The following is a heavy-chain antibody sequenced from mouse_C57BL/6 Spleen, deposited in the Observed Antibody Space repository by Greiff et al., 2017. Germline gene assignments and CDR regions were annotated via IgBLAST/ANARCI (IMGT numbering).Heavy chain of an antibody. Sequence: EVKVVESEGGLVQPGSSMKLSCTASGFTFSDYYMAWVRQGPEKGLEWVANINYDGSSTYYLDSLKSRCIISRDTAKNSLYLQMSSMKSEDTATYYCAREGLVGYAMDYWGQGTSVTVSS. V-gene: IGHV5-16*01. CDR2: INYDGSST. J-gene: IGHJ4*01. D-gene: IGHD3-3*01. CDR1: GFTFSDYY. CDR3: AREGLVGYAMDY.